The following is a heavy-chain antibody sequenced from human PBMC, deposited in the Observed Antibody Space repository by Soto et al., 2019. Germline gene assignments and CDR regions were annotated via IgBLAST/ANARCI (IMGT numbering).Heavy chain of an antibody. CDR3: ARERGWNVRPNHDAFDI. CDR2: IIPIFGTA. J-gene: IGHJ3*02. D-gene: IGHD1-1*01. CDR1: GGTFSSYA. V-gene: IGHV1-69*12. Sequence: QVQLVQSGAEVKKPGSSVKVSCKASGGTFSSYAISWVRQAPGQGLEWMGGIIPIFGTANYAQKFQGRVTITADESTSTAYMELSSLRSEDTAVYYCARERGWNVRPNHDAFDIWGQGTMVTVSS.